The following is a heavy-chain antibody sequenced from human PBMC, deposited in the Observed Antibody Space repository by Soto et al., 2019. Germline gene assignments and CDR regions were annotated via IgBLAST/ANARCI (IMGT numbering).Heavy chain of an antibody. CDR2: IGTAVYP. J-gene: IGHJ4*02. Sequence: GVSRILACSASVFTFVRYYVEWVRQATVKSLEWVASIGTAVYPYYPCCVRGVFTISRENANNSLYLRMNSLRAGYTAWYYCARGVPGIFVYLCQGTLHTV. CDR3: ARGVPGIFVY. V-gene: IGHV3-13*05. CDR1: VFTFVRYY. D-gene: IGHD6-19*01.